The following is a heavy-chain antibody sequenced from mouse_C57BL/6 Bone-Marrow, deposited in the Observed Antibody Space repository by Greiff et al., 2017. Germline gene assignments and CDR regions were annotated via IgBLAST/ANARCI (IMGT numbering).Heavy chain of an antibody. D-gene: IGHD2-2*01. J-gene: IGHJ3*01. Sequence: QVQLQQSGAELARPGASVKMSCKASGYTFTSYTMHWVKQRPGQGLEWIGYINPSSGYTKYNQKFKDKATLTADKSSSTAYMQLSSLTSEDSAVYFCARSDGYDVRFAYWGQGTLVTVSA. CDR3: ARSDGYDVRFAY. V-gene: IGHV1-4*01. CDR2: INPSSGYT. CDR1: GYTFTSYT.